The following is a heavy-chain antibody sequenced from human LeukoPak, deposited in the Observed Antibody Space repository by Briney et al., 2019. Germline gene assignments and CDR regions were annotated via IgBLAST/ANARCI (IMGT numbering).Heavy chain of an antibody. CDR1: SGSISSSSYY. CDR3: ARQLAKDFWSGYQLDWFDP. J-gene: IGHJ5*02. Sequence: SETMSLTCTVSSGSISSSSYYWGWIRQPPGKGLEWIGSIYYSGSTYYNPSLKSRVTISVQTSKNQFSLKLSSVTAADTAVYYCARQLAKDFWSGYQLDWFDPWGQGTLVTVSS. V-gene: IGHV4-39*01. D-gene: IGHD3-3*01. CDR2: IYYSGST.